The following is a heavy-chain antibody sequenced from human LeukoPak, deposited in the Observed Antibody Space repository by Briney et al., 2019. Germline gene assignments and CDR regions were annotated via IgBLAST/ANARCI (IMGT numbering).Heavy chain of an antibody. CDR3: ARGRFLEWSPLDY. D-gene: IGHD3-3*01. CDR1: GGSISSGSYY. J-gene: IGHJ4*02. Sequence: SETLSLTCTVSGGSISSGSYYWRWLRQPAGKGLEWIGRIYTSGSTNYNPSLKSRVTISVDTSKNQFSLKLSSVTAADTAVYYCARGRFLEWSPLDYWGQGTLVTVSS. V-gene: IGHV4-61*02. CDR2: IYTSGST.